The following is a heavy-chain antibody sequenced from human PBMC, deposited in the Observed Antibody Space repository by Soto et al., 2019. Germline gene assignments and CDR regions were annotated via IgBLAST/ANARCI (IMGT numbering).Heavy chain of an antibody. D-gene: IGHD3-16*01. CDR3: AREMAGLGGEYDY. CDR1: GYTFTKYG. J-gene: IGHJ4*02. V-gene: IGHV1-18*01. Sequence: VKLVQSGAEVKNPGASVKVSCKTSGYTFTKYGVGWVRQAPGQGLEWMGWISGSSGNANYAEKVQGRITLTTDTSTSTAYIELRSLRSDDTAVYYCAREMAGLGGEYDYWGQGTLVTVSS. CDR2: ISGSSGNA.